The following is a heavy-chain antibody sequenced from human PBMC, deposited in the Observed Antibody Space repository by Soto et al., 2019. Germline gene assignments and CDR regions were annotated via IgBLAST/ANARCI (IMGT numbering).Heavy chain of an antibody. V-gene: IGHV1-46*01. CDR1: GYTFTSYY. CDR2: INPSGGST. D-gene: IGHD2-8*01. CDR3: AREFGLMVYAMVMSDYGMVV. Sequence: ASVKVSCKASGYTFTSYYMHWVRQAPGQGLEWMGIINPSGGSTSYAQKFQGRVTMTRDTSTSTVYMELSSLRSEDTAVYYCAREFGLMVYAMVMSDYGMVVWGQGTTVTVSS. J-gene: IGHJ6*02.